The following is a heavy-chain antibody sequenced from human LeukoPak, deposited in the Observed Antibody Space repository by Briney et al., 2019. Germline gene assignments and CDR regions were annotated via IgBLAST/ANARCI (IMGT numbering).Heavy chain of an antibody. CDR1: GFTFSTYW. Sequence: PGGSLRLSCAASGFTFSTYWMHWVRQAPGKGLVWVSRMNSDGSSTTYADSVKGRFTISRDNAKNTLYLQMNRLRVEDTAVYYCARGGRITINTDYWGQGTLVTVSS. D-gene: IGHD3-3*01. V-gene: IGHV3-74*01. CDR3: ARGGRITINTDY. J-gene: IGHJ4*02. CDR2: MNSDGSST.